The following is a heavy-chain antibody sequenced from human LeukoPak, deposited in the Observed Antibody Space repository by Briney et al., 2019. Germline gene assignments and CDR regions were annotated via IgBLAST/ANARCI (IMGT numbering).Heavy chain of an antibody. CDR1: GYTFTSYY. CDR2: INPSGGST. D-gene: IGHD3-3*01. Sequence: ASVKVSCKASGYTFTSYYMHWVRQAPGQVLEWMGIINPSGGSTSYAQKFQGRVTMTRDTSTSTVYMELSSLRSEDTAVYYCARGPITIFGVVIAYYFDYWGQGTLVTVSS. CDR3: ARGPITIFGVVIAYYFDY. J-gene: IGHJ4*02. V-gene: IGHV1-46*01.